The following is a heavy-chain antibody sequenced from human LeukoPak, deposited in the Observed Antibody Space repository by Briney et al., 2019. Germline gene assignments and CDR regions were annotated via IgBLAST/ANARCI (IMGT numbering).Heavy chain of an antibody. D-gene: IGHD5-18*01. CDR1: GFTFSDYE. CDR2: ISRSDGTI. J-gene: IGHJ4*02. Sequence: TGGSLRLSRAASGFTFSDYEMNWVRQAPGKGLEWVSYISRSDGTIYYADSVKGRFTISRDNAKNSLYLQMKSLRAEDTAVYYCARGRTAPFDFWGQGTLVTVSS. V-gene: IGHV3-48*03. CDR3: ARGRTAPFDF.